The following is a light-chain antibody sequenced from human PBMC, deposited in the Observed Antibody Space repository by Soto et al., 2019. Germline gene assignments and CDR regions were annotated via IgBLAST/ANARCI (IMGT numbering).Light chain of an antibody. V-gene: IGKV1-39*01. Sequence: QMTQSPSSLSASVGDRVTITCRASQSISTYLNWYQHKPGKAPKLLIYAASSLQSGVPSRFSGSGSGTDFTLTISSLQPEDFATYYCQQSYSTPNTFGQGTRLEIK. CDR1: QSISTY. CDR3: QQSYSTPNT. J-gene: IGKJ5*01. CDR2: AAS.